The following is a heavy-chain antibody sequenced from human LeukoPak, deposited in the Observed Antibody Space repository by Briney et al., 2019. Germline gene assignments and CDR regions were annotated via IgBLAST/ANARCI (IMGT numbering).Heavy chain of an antibody. CDR3: ARQDKLYYDSSGYYYPSWYFDY. Sequence: PSETLSLTCAVYGGSFSGYYWSWIRQPPGKGLEWIGEINHSGSTNYNPSLKSRVTLSVDTSKNQFSLKLSSVTAADTAVYYCARQDKLYYDSSGYYYPSWYFDYWGQGSLVTVSS. D-gene: IGHD3-22*01. J-gene: IGHJ4*02. CDR2: INHSGST. CDR1: GGSFSGYY. V-gene: IGHV4-34*01.